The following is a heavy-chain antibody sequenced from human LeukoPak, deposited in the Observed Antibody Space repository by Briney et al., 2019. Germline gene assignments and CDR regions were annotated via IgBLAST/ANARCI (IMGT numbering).Heavy chain of an antibody. J-gene: IGHJ4*02. CDR1: GGTFSSYA. CDR3: ASQSYVTEDFDY. Sequence: SVKVSCKASGGTFSSYAISWVRQAPGQGLEWMGGIIPIFGTANYAQKFQGRVTITTDESTSTAYMELSSLRSEDTAVYYCASQSYVTEDFDYWGQGTLVTVSS. V-gene: IGHV1-69*05. D-gene: IGHD1-14*01. CDR2: IIPIFGTA.